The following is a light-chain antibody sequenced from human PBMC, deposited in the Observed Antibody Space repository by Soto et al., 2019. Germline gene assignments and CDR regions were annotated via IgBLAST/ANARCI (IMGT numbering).Light chain of an antibody. CDR2: DVN. CDR3: SSYTSSSIVYV. CDR1: GTDVGAYDY. J-gene: IGLJ1*01. V-gene: IGLV2-14*03. Sequence: QSVLTQPASASGSPGQSITISCTGTGTDVGAYDYVSWYQQHPGKAPKLVIYDVNNRPSGVSSRFSGSKSGNTASLTISGLQAEDEADYYCSSYTSSSIVYVFGTGIKVTVL.